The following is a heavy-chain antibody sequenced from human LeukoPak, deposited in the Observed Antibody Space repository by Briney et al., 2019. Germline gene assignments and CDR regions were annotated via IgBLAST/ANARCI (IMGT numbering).Heavy chain of an antibody. CDR2: IKQDGTQK. CDR3: ARDCGSDCSQAFDI. V-gene: IGHV3-7*05. D-gene: IGHD2-21*02. J-gene: IGHJ3*02. CDR1: GFTFSRYG. Sequence: GRSLRLSCAASGFTFSRYGMHWVRQAPGKGLEWVADIKQDGTQKYYVGSVEGRFTISRDNAKNSLYLQMNSLRVEDTAVYYCARDCGSDCSQAFDIWGQGTMVTVSS.